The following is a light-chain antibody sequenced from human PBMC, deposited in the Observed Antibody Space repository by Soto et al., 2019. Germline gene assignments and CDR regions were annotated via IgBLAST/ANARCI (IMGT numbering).Light chain of an antibody. CDR3: QQSYTYPRT. CDR1: QGISTY. Sequence: IQLTQSASAVSASVGDRVTITCRASQGISTYLAWYQQRPGKAPKLLIYASSTLQSGVPSRFSGSGSGTEFALTISSLQPEDFASYYCQQSYTYPRTFGPGTKVDIK. J-gene: IGKJ3*01. CDR2: ASS. V-gene: IGKV1-9*01.